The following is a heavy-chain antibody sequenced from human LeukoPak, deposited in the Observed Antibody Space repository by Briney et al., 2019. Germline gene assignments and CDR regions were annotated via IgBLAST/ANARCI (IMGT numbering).Heavy chain of an antibody. CDR3: ARGGDSSGSLAFDI. Sequence: PGGSLRLSCAASGFTFSSYWMSWVRQAPGEGLEWVANIKQDGSEKYYVDSVKGRFTISRDNAKNSLYLQMNSLRAEDTAVYYCARGGDSSGSLAFDIWGQGTMVTVSS. J-gene: IGHJ3*02. D-gene: IGHD3-22*01. V-gene: IGHV3-7*01. CDR2: IKQDGSEK. CDR1: GFTFSSYW.